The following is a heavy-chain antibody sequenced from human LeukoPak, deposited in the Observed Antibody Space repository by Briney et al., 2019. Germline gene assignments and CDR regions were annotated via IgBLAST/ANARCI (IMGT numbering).Heavy chain of an antibody. CDR1: GGSISSYY. CDR3: ARDQDGGYSFNWFDP. D-gene: IGHD5-18*01. J-gene: IGHJ5*02. CDR2: IYTRAST. Sequence: SETLSLTCTVSGGSISSYYWSWIRQPAGKGLEWIGRIYTRASTNYNPSLKSRVTISVDTSKNQFSLKLSSVTAADTAVYYCARDQDGGYSFNWFDPWGQGTLVTVSS. V-gene: IGHV4-4*07.